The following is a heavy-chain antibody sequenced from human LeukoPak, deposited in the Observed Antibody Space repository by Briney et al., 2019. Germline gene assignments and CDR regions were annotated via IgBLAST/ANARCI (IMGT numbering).Heavy chain of an antibody. CDR1: GGSISSYY. J-gene: IGHJ5*02. V-gene: IGHV4-4*09. CDR3: ARQVGSGWHHGWFDP. CDR2: IYTSGST. D-gene: IGHD6-19*01. Sequence: PSETLSLTCTVSGGSISSYYWSWIRQPPGKGLEWIGYIYTSGSTNYNPSLKSRVTISVDTSKNQFSLKLSSVTAADTAVYYCARQVGSGWHHGWFDPWGQGTLVTVSS.